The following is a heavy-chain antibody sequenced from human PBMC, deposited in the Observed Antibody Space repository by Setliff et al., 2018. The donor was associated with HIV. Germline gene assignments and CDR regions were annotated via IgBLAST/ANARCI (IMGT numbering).Heavy chain of an antibody. Sequence: PSETLSLTCNVSGDSINKRYWAWVRQPPGKGLEWIGYIHYDGRTSTKSSLKDRVTLSIDTYNKQFSLKLTSVTVADTAVYYCVRHSSQWLTFRGAYYFDSWGLGVLVTVSS. CDR1: GDSINKRY. J-gene: IGHJ4*02. CDR2: IHYDGRT. D-gene: IGHD3-9*01. CDR3: VRHSSQWLTFRGAYYFDS. V-gene: IGHV4-59*08.